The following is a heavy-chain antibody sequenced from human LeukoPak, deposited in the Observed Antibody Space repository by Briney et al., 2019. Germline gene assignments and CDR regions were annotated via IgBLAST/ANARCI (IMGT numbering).Heavy chain of an antibody. CDR2: ISGGGGST. V-gene: IGHV3-23*01. Sequence: GGSLRLSCAASGFTFSSYAMSWVRRAPGKGLEWVSSISGGGGSTHYADSVKGRFTISRDNSKNTLYLQMNSLRAEDTAVYYCAKAPGSMTTVTSWFDPWGQGTLVTVSS. J-gene: IGHJ5*02. D-gene: IGHD4-17*01. CDR1: GFTFSSYA. CDR3: AKAPGSMTTVTSWFDP.